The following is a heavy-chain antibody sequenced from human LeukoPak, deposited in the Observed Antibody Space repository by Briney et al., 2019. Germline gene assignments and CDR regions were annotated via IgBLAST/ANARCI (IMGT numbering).Heavy chain of an antibody. CDR2: IRNDGSNK. Sequence: GGSLRLSCAASGFTFSSYGMHWVRQAPGKGLEWVAFIRNDGSNKYYADSVKGRFTISRDNSKNTLYLQMNSLRAEDTAVYYCAKERWSGSYRYFDYWGQGTLVTVSS. V-gene: IGHV3-30*02. CDR1: GFTFSSYG. CDR3: AKERWSGSYRYFDY. J-gene: IGHJ4*02. D-gene: IGHD1-26*01.